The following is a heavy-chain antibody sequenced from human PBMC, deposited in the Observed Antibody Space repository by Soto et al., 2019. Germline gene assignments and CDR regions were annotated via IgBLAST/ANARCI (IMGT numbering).Heavy chain of an antibody. CDR2: ISGSGGTT. Sequence: GVSLRLSCAASGFTLSDYAMSWVRQAPGKGLEWVSAISGSGGTTYYADSVKGRFTISRDNSKNTLYLQMNSLRAEDTAVYYCARATIYYYDSSGAPPPPAFDIWGQGTMVTVS. V-gene: IGHV3-23*01. D-gene: IGHD3-22*01. CDR3: ARATIYYYDSSGAPPPPAFDI. CDR1: GFTLSDYA. J-gene: IGHJ3*02.